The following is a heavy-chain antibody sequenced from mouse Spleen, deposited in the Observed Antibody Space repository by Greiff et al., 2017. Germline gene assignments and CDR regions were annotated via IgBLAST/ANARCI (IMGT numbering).Heavy chain of an antibody. CDR2: IWSGGST. D-gene: IGHD1-1*01. CDR3: ARNVRGFFDY. J-gene: IGHJ2*01. V-gene: IGHV2-2*01. CDR1: GFSLTSYG. Sequence: VMLVESGPGLVQTSQSLSITCTVSGFSLTSYGVHWVRQSPGKCLEWLGVIWSGGSTDYNAPFISRLSISKDNSKSQVFFKMNSLQADDTAIYYCARNVRGFFDYWGQGTTLTVSS.